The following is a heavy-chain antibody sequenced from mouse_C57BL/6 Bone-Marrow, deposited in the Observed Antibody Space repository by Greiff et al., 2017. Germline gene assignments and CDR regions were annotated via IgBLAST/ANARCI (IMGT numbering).Heavy chain of an antibody. CDR2: IDPENGDT. J-gene: IGHJ4*01. CDR1: GFNIKDDY. CDR3: TLDGPYDAMDD. V-gene: IGHV14-4*01. Sequence: EVQLQQSGAELVRPGASVKLSCTASGFNIKDDYMHWVKQRPEQGLEWIGWIDPENGDTESASKFQGKATITADTSSNTAYLQLSSLTSEDTAVYYCTLDGPYDAMDDWGQGTSVTVSS. D-gene: IGHD2-3*01.